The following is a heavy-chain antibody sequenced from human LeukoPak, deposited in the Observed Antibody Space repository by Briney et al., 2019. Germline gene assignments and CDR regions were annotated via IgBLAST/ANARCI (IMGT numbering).Heavy chain of an antibody. CDR1: GFTFRSYT. V-gene: IGHV3-21*01. D-gene: IGHD1-26*01. Sequence: PGGSLRLSCAASGFTFRSYTMNWVRQAPGKGLEWVSSITATSSYIHYADSLKGRFTVSRDDAKDSLYLQMHSLRAEDTAVYFCARDGSYYGGYYFDYWGQGTLVTVSS. J-gene: IGHJ4*02. CDR3: ARDGSYYGGYYFDY. CDR2: ITATSSYI.